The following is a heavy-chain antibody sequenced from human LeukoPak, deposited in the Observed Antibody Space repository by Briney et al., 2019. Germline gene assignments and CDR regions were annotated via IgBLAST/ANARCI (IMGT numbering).Heavy chain of an antibody. Sequence: GGSLRLSCAASGFTSSSYWMNWVRQAPGKGLVWVSRIASDGSSTTYADSVKGRFSISRDNAKNTLYLQMNSLRVEDTAVYYCARGWPHGNDYWGQGTLVTVSS. V-gene: IGHV3-74*01. CDR1: GFTSSSYW. D-gene: IGHD4-23*01. J-gene: IGHJ4*02. CDR2: IASDGSST. CDR3: ARGWPHGNDY.